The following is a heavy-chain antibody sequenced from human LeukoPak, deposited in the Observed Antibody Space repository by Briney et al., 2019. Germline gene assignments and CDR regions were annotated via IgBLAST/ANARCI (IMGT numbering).Heavy chain of an antibody. CDR2: MNPNSGNT. Sequence: ASVKVSCKASGYTFSSYDINWVRQATGQGLEWMGWMNPNSGNTGYVQKFQGRVTMTRNTSISTAYVELSSLRSEDTAVYYCARGSGVRTIYGMDVWGQGTTVTVSS. CDR3: ARGSGVRTIYGMDV. CDR1: GYTFSSYD. J-gene: IGHJ6*02. D-gene: IGHD3-10*01. V-gene: IGHV1-8*01.